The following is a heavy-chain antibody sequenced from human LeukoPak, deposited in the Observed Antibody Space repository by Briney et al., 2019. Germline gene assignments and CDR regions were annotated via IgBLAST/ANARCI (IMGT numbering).Heavy chain of an antibody. CDR1: GFTFSSYS. D-gene: IGHD1-26*01. Sequence: GGSLRLSCAASGFTFSSYSMNWVRQAPGKGLEWVSSISSSSSYIYYADSVKGRFTISRDNGKNSLFLQMNSLRAEDTAVYYCARGLVNRGPGTYNSRDYWGQGTLIIVSS. J-gene: IGHJ4*02. CDR2: ISSSSSYI. CDR3: ARGLVNRGPGTYNSRDY. V-gene: IGHV3-21*06.